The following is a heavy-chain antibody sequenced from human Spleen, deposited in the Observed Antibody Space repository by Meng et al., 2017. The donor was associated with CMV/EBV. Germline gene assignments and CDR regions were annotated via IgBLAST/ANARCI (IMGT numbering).Heavy chain of an antibody. CDR2: IYYSGST. Sequence: SETLSLTCTVSGGSISSSSYYWGWIRQPPGKGLEWIGSIYYSGSTYYNPSLKSRVTITVDTSKNQFSLTVNSVTAADTAVYYCASFCSTTSCYRKRAFDYWGQGTLVTVSS. D-gene: IGHD2-2*02. V-gene: IGHV4-39*07. CDR1: GGSISSSSYY. J-gene: IGHJ4*02. CDR3: ASFCSTTSCYRKRAFDY.